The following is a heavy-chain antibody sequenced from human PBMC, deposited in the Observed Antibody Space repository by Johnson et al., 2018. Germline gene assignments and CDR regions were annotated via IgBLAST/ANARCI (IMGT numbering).Heavy chain of an antibody. Sequence: VQLVQSGGGLVQPGGSLRLSCAASGFTFSSYDMHWVRQATGKGLEWVSAIGTAGDTYYPGSVKGRFTISRENAKNSLYLQMNRLRAGDTAVYYCARAGYGDRTDAFDIWGQGTMVTVSS. CDR2: IGTAGDT. V-gene: IGHV3-13*01. J-gene: IGHJ3*02. D-gene: IGHD4-17*01. CDR3: ARAGYGDRTDAFDI. CDR1: GFTFSSYD.